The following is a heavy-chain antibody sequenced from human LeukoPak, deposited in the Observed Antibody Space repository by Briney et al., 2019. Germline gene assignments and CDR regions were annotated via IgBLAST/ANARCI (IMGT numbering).Heavy chain of an antibody. CDR1: GFTFSKCG. J-gene: IGHJ5*02. Sequence: GGSLRLSCAASGFTFSKCGMHWVRQAPGKGLEWVAFIRNDGSDKYYADSVKGRFTISRDNSKNTLFLQMNSLRPEDTAIYYCAKDLEYSSSFNWSDPWGQGNLVTVSS. CDR2: IRNDGSDK. D-gene: IGHD6-6*01. V-gene: IGHV3-30*02. CDR3: AKDLEYSSSFNWSDP.